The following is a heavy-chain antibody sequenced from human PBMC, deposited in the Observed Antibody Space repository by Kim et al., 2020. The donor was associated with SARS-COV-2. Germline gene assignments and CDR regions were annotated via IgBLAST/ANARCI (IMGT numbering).Heavy chain of an antibody. CDR2: FDPEDGET. CDR3: ALEGQGGSYGAY. CDR1: GYTLTELL. V-gene: IGHV1-24*01. J-gene: IGHJ4*02. Sequence: ASVKVSCKVSGYTLTELLLHWVRQAPGKGLEWMGGFDPEDGETIYAQKFQGRVILTADTFTGTAFMELYSLKSEDTATYYCALEGQGGSYGAYWGQGTLVTVST. D-gene: IGHD3-16*01.